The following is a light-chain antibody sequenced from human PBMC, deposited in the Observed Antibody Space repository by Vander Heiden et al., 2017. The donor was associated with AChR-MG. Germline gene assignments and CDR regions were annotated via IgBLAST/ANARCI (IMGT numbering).Light chain of an antibody. CDR3: QQRSNWLYT. J-gene: IGKJ2*01. CDR1: QSVSSY. Sequence: EIVLTQSPATLSLSPGERSTFSCRASQSVSSYLAWYQQKPGQAPRLRIYDAANRATGIPARFSGSGSGTDFTLTISSLEPEDFAVYYCQQRSNWLYTFGQGTKLEIK. CDR2: DAA. V-gene: IGKV3-11*01.